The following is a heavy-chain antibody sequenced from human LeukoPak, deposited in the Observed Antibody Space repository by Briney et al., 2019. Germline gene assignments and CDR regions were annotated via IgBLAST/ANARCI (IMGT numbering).Heavy chain of an antibody. CDR3: ARDRTLGLGYFDWLTFPEGWFDP. CDR1: GGTFSSYA. CDR2: IIPIFGTA. D-gene: IGHD3-9*01. J-gene: IGHJ5*02. Sequence: SVKVSCKASGGTFSSYAISWVRQAPGQGLEWMGGIIPIFGTANYAQKFQGRVTMTTDTSTSTAYMELRSLRSDDTAVYYCARDRTLGLGYFDWLTFPEGWFDPWGQGTLVTVSS. V-gene: IGHV1-69*05.